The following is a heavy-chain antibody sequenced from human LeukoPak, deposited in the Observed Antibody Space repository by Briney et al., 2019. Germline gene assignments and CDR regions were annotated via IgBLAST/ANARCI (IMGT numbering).Heavy chain of an antibody. D-gene: IGHD2-2*01. J-gene: IGHJ4*02. CDR3: ARRYCGSTSCHDDY. CDR2: IKEDGSEK. Sequence: SGGSLTLSCAASGFTFSRFWMSWVRQAPGKGLEYVANIKEDGSEKYYVDSVKGRFTISRDNAKNSLSLQMNSLRDEDTAVYYCARRYCGSTSCHDDYWGQGTLVTVSS. CDR1: GFTFSRFW. V-gene: IGHV3-7*02.